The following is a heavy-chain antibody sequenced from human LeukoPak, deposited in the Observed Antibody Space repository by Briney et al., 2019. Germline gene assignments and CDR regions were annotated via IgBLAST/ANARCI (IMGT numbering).Heavy chain of an antibody. V-gene: IGHV3-23*01. Sequence: GGSLRLSCAASGFTFSSYAMSWVRQAPEKGLEWVSSISGSGGTTYYADSVKGRFTISRDNSKNTLYLQMNSLRAEDTAVYYCAKTKLFLEWLSHFDYWGQGTLVTVSS. CDR3: AKTKLFLEWLSHFDY. D-gene: IGHD3-3*01. CDR2: ISGSGGTT. J-gene: IGHJ4*02. CDR1: GFTFSSYA.